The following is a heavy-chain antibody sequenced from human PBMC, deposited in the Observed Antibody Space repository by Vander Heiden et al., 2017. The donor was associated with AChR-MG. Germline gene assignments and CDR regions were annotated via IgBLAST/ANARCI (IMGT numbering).Heavy chain of an antibody. V-gene: IGHV3-21*02. CDR3: ARDRMAIPDALDM. D-gene: IGHD2-15*01. Sequence: QLVESGGALVNPAGSLRLSCVAPGFPFSRYTLNGVRQAPGKGLEWIASISTGSDYIYYTDSLKGRFTISRDDAKNSLYLQMNSLRVDDTGVYYCARDRMAIPDALDMWGQGTMVTVSS. J-gene: IGHJ3*02. CDR2: ISTGSDYI. CDR1: GFPFSRYT.